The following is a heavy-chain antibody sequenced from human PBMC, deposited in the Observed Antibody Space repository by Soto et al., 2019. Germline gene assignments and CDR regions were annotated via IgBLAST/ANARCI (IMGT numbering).Heavy chain of an antibody. D-gene: IGHD3-16*01. V-gene: IGHV1-3*01. CDR1: GYTFTSYA. J-gene: IGHJ3*02. CDR3: AREQSGEIMTMTDAFDI. CDR2: INAGNGHT. Sequence: ASVKVSCKASGYTFTSYAIHWVRQAPGQRLEWMGWINAGNGHTQYSQRFQGRVTITRDTSANIAYMEVSSLRSEDTALYYCAREQSGEIMTMTDAFDIWGQGTLVTVSS.